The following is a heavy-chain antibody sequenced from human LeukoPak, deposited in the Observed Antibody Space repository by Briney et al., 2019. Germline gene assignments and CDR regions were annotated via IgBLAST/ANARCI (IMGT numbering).Heavy chain of an antibody. CDR1: GFTFRSYW. Sequence: PGGSLRLSCAGSGFTFRSYWMSWVRQAPGKGLEWVANINQCGSEEYYVDSVRGRFTISRDNAKNSLFLQMNSLRAEDTAVYYCARGFISWNDPEFDYWGQGAVVTVSS. V-gene: IGHV3-7*02. J-gene: IGHJ4*02. D-gene: IGHD1-1*01. CDR2: INQCGSEE. CDR3: ARGFISWNDPEFDY.